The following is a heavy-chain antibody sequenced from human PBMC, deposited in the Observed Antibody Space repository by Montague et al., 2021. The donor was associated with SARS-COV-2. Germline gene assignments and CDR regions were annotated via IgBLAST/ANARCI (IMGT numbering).Heavy chain of an antibody. Sequence: SETLSLTCAVYGGSFSGYYWTWIRQSPGKGLEWIAEINHSGTTNYNFNPSLRSRVTISVDTYKSQFSLKLSSVTAADTGVYYCARWDPQTLTLIGLRGKSASDYWGKGTLVTVSS. V-gene: IGHV4-34*01. CDR2: INHSGTT. J-gene: IGHJ4*02. D-gene: IGHD4-23*01. CDR3: ARWDPQTLTLIGLRGKSASDY. CDR1: GGSFSGYY.